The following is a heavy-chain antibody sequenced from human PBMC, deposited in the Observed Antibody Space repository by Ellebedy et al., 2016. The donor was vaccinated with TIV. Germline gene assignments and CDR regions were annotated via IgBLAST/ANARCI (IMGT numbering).Heavy chain of an antibody. CDR2: IYPHDSDT. Sequence: GESLKISCKGSGYYFPNYWNALVRQMPGKGLEWMRVIYPHDSDTRYSPSFRGPVTISVDKSIKTAYLQLTNLKASDSGTYYCARRGVDGWYFDFWGQGTLVTVSS. J-gene: IGHJ4*02. CDR1: GYYFPNYW. D-gene: IGHD2-15*01. CDR3: ARRGVDGWYFDF. V-gene: IGHV5-51*01.